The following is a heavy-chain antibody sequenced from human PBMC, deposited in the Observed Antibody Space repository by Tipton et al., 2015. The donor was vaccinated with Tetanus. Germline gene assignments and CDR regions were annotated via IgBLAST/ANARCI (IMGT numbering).Heavy chain of an antibody. CDR2: ISYDGTYT. D-gene: IGHD6-19*01. Sequence: SLRLSCAASGFSPSAYCVHWVRQTPGKGLVWVSRISYDGTYTDYADSVKGRFIISRDNAKNTVYLQVNSLRADDTAVYYCAREGSGSGWRGMGVWGRGPAAPVSS. CDR3: AREGSGSGWRGMGV. CDR1: GFSPSAYC. J-gene: IGHJ6*02. V-gene: IGHV3-74*01.